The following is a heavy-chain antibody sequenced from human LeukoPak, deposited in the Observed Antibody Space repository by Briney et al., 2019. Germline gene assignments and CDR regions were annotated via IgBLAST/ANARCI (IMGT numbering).Heavy chain of an antibody. CDR2: ISGYNGNT. J-gene: IGHJ4*02. CDR1: GYTFTNYG. CDR3: GRQVDTTMALPDY. Sequence: GASVKVSCKASGYTFTNYGISWVRQAPGLGLEWMGWISGYNGNTNFAQKFQGRVTMTTDTSTSTAYMELRSLRSDDTAVYYCGRQVDTTMALPDYWGQGTLVTVFS. V-gene: IGHV1-18*01. D-gene: IGHD5-18*01.